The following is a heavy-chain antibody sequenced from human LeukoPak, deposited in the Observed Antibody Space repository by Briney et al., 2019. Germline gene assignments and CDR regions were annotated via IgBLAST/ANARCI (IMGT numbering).Heavy chain of an antibody. V-gene: IGHV3-30*18. CDR3: AKDHSSGWSGGGYVDY. J-gene: IGHJ4*02. Sequence: PGGSLRLSCAASGFTFSSYGMHWVRQAPGKGLEWVAVISYDGSNKYYADSVKGRFTISRDNSKNTLYLQMNSLRAEDTAVYYCAKDHSSGWSGGGYVDYWGQGTLVTVSS. D-gene: IGHD6-19*01. CDR2: ISYDGSNK. CDR1: GFTFSSYG.